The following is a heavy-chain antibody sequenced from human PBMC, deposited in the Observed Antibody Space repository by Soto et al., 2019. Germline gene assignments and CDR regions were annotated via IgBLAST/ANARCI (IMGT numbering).Heavy chain of an antibody. CDR1: GGTISGYY. Sequence: TLSLTCSVSGGTISGYYWTWIRQPAGKGLEWIGRIYSSGNTKYNPSLQSRVTMSLDTSNNQFSLRLTSVTAADTAVYYCARGQRFSDWFDPWGQGTLVTVSS. D-gene: IGHD3-3*01. J-gene: IGHJ5*02. CDR2: IYSSGNT. V-gene: IGHV4-4*07. CDR3: ARGQRFSDWFDP.